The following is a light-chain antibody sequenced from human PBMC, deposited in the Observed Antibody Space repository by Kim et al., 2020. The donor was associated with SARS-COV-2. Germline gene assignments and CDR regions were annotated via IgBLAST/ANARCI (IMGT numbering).Light chain of an antibody. CDR2: KIS. V-gene: IGKV2-24*01. Sequence: PASLSCRSSKSLRSSDGNTYLSWLQQRPGQPPRLLIYKISTRFSGVPDRVSGSGAGTDFTLKINRVEAEDVGVYYCMQGTQFPWTFGQGTKVDIK. J-gene: IGKJ1*01. CDR1: KSLRSSDGNTY. CDR3: MQGTQFPWT.